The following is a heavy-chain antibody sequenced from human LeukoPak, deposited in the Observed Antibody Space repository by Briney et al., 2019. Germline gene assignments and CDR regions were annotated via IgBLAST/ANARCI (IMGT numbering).Heavy chain of an antibody. CDR2: IYYSGST. D-gene: IGHD4/OR15-4a*01. Sequence: LRLSCTVSGFTVSSNSMSWIRQPPGKGLEWIGYIYYSGSTNYNPSLKSRVTISVDTSKNQFSLKLSSVTAADTAVYYCARDIGVLTGSGYFDYWGQGTLVTVSS. J-gene: IGHJ4*02. CDR1: GFTVSSNS. V-gene: IGHV4-59*02. CDR3: ARDIGVLTGSGYFDY.